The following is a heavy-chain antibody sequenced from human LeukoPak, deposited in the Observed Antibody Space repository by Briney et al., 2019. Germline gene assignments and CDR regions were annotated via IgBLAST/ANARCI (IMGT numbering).Heavy chain of an antibody. D-gene: IGHD3-22*01. J-gene: IGHJ4*02. CDR2: FSTTGIT. CDR3: AREEDYDRPFDY. Sequence: SETLSLTCSVSGGSISSYYWNWIRQPAGKGLEWIGRFSTTGITNYYPSLKSRVTMSVDTSKNQFSLNLSSVTAADTAMYYCAREEDYDRPFDYWGQGTLVTVSS. CDR1: GGSISSYY. V-gene: IGHV4-4*07.